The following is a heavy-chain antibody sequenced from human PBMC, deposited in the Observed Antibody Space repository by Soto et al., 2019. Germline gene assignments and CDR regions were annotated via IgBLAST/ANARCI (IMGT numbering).Heavy chain of an antibody. CDR1: GYSFTSYG. D-gene: IGHD6-19*01. CDR3: ARGDSTGSPRGWFDP. CDR2: ISTYNGDT. J-gene: IGHJ5*02. Sequence: QVQLVQSVTEVKKPGASVQVSCKASGYSFTSYGINWVRQAPGQGLEWMGWISTYNGDTNYAQKFQCRVTMTTDTSTTTAYVELRRLTSDDTAVYFCARGDSTGSPRGWFDPWGQGTVVTVSS. V-gene: IGHV1-18*04.